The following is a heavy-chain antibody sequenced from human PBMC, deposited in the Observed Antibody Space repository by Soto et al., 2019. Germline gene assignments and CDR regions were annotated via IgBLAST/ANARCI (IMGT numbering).Heavy chain of an antibody. CDR3: TRILYYYDSSGYYYYYYGMDV. D-gene: IGHD3-22*01. Sequence: LRLSCAASGFTFSGSAMHWVRQASGKGLEWVGRIRSKANSYATAYAASVKGRFTISRDDSKNTAYLQMNSLKTEDTAVYYCTRILYYYDSSGYYYYYYGMDVWGQGTTVTVSS. CDR2: IRSKANSYAT. CDR1: GFTFSGSA. J-gene: IGHJ6*02. V-gene: IGHV3-73*01.